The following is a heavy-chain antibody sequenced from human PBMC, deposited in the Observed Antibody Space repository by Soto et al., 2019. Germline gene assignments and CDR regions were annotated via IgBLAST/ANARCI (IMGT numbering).Heavy chain of an antibody. V-gene: IGHV1-18*01. CDR1: GYTFSKYG. J-gene: IGHJ4*02. CDR2: ISGYKGDT. D-gene: IGHD6-19*01. Sequence: ASVKVSCKTSGYTFSKYGVSGVRQSRGQGREGMGWISGYKGDTNFAQKFQGRVTMTTDTSTSTAYMELRSLTSDDTAVYYCARDKWVAVAGSFDYWGQGSLVTVSS. CDR3: ARDKWVAVAGSFDY.